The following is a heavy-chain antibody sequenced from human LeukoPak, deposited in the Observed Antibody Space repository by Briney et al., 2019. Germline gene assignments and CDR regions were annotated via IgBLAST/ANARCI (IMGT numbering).Heavy chain of an antibody. CDR1: GGSISSSSYY. Sequence: SETLSLTCTVSGGSISSSSYYWGWIRQPPGKGLEWIGRIYYSGGTYYNPSLKSRVTISVDTSKNQFSLKLSSVTAADTAVYYCARVYDYVWGSYRYRGDFDYWGQGTLVTVSS. CDR2: IYYSGGT. V-gene: IGHV4-39*01. D-gene: IGHD3-16*02. CDR3: ARVYDYVWGSYRYRGDFDY. J-gene: IGHJ4*02.